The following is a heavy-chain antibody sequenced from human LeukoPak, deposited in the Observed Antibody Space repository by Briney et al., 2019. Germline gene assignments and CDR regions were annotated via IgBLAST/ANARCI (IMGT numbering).Heavy chain of an antibody. CDR3: AKDGGRYCSGGSCLYYFDY. D-gene: IGHD2-15*01. J-gene: IGHJ4*02. V-gene: IGHV3-23*01. CDR1: GFTFSSYA. Sequence: SGGSLRLSCAASGFTFSSYAMSWVRQAPGKGLEWVSAISGSGGSTYYADSVKGRFTISRDNSKNTLYLQMNSLRAEDTAVYYCAKDGGRYCSGGSCLYYFDYWGQGTLVTVSS. CDR2: ISGSGGST.